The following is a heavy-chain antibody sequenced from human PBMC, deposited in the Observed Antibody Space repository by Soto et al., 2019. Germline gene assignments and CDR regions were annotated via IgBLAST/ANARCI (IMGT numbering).Heavy chain of an antibody. CDR1: GGAFTNYS. V-gene: IGHV1-69*06. Sequence: QVQLLQSGAEVKKPGSSVKVSCKVSGGAFTNYSLNWVRHAPGQGLAWLGGIIPLHNTSNYSLKLLGRGSVTADISSNTVYMHLSGLTSDDTATYCCAIWSNWNPLYYRGMDVWGQGTTVTVSS. CDR3: AIWSNWNPLYYRGMDV. J-gene: IGHJ6*02. D-gene: IGHD1-20*01. CDR2: IIPLHNTS.